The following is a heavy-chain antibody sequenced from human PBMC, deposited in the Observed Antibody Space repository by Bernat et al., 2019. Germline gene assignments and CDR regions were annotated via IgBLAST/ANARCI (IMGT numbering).Heavy chain of an antibody. Sequence: QVQLVESGGGVVQPGRSLRLSCAASGFTFSSYGMHWVRQAPGKGLEWVAVIWYDGSNKYYADSVKGRFTISRENSKNTLYLQMNSLRAEDTAVYYCAREREGLWFGTFDYWGQGTLVTVSS. J-gene: IGHJ4*02. CDR1: GFTFSSYG. V-gene: IGHV3-33*01. D-gene: IGHD3-10*01. CDR2: IWYDGSNK. CDR3: AREREGLWFGTFDY.